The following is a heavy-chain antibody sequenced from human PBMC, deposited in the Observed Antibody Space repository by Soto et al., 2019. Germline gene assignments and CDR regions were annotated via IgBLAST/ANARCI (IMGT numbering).Heavy chain of an antibody. CDR2: ISWDGGST. J-gene: IGHJ4*02. D-gene: IGHD3-22*01. CDR1: GFTFDDYT. V-gene: IGHV3-43*01. CDR3: AKLPYYYDSSGMGY. Sequence: ESGGVVVQPGGSLRLSCAASGFTFDDYTMHWVRQAPGKGLEWVSLISWDGGSTYYADSVKGRFTISSDNSKNSLYLQMNSLRTEDTALYYCAKLPYYYDSSGMGYWGQGTLVTVSS.